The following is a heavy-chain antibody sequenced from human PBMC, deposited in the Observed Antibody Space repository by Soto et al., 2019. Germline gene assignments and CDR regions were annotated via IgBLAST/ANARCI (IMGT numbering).Heavy chain of an antibody. CDR3: ARGNCSSTRCYLGDYYYGMDV. V-gene: IGHV1-69*06. J-gene: IGHJ6*02. D-gene: IGHD2-2*01. CDR1: GGTFSSYA. CDR2: IIPIFGTA. Sequence: SVKVSCKASGGTFSSYAISWVRQAPGQGLEWMGGIIPIFGTANYAQKFQGRVTITADKSTSTAYMELSSLRSEDTAVYYCARGNCSSTRCYLGDYYYGMDVWGQGTTVTVSS.